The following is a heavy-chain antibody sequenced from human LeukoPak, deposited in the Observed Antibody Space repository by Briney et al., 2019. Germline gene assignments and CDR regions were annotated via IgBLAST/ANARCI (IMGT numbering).Heavy chain of an antibody. V-gene: IGHV3-48*01. CDR1: GFTLSDFG. Sequence: GGSLRLSCAVSGFTLSDFGMNWVRQAPGKGLQWVSYISSNSRTVDYADSVKGRFTISRNNAKNSLYLQMNTLRAEDTAVYYCARGGASRPDYWGRGTLVSVSS. J-gene: IGHJ4*02. CDR3: ARGGASRPDY. CDR2: ISSNSRTV. D-gene: IGHD6-6*01.